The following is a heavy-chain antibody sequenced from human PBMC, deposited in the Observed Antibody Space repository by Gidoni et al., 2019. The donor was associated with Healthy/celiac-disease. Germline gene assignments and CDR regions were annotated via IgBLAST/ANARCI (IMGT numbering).Heavy chain of an antibody. CDR1: GGTFSSYA. CDR3: ARDPTITFGGVIVNWFDP. D-gene: IGHD3-16*02. J-gene: IGHJ5*02. Sequence: QVQLVQSGAEVKKPGSSVKVSCKASGGTFSSYAISWVRQAPGQGLEWMGRIIPILGIANYAQKFQGRVTITADKSTSTAYMELSSLRSEDTAVYYCARDPTITFGGVIVNWFDPWGQGTLVTVSS. V-gene: IGHV1-69*04. CDR2: IIPILGIA.